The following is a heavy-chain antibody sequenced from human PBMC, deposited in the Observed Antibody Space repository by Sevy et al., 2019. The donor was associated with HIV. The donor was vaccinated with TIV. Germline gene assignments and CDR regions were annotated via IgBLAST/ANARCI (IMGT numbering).Heavy chain of an antibody. CDR1: GFTFSSYG. V-gene: IGHV3-30*18. CDR2: ISYDGSNK. J-gene: IGHJ4*02. D-gene: IGHD5-18*01. CDR3: AKAGTAMVRGYFDY. Sequence: GRSLRLSCAASGFTFSSYGMHWVRQAPGKGLEWVAVISYDGSNKYYADSVKGRFTISRDNSKNTLYLQMNSLRAEDTAVYYCAKAGTAMVRGYFDYWGQGTLVTVSS.